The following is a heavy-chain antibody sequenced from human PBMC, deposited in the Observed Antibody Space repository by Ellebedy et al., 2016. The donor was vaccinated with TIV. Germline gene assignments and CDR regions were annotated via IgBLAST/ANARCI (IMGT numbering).Heavy chain of an antibody. V-gene: IGHV4-39*01. CDR2: IYYTGST. CDR3: ARWFGELLYVRWFDP. D-gene: IGHD3-10*01. CDR1: GDSISRSSYY. J-gene: IGHJ5*02. Sequence: SETLSLTCTVSGDSISRSSYYWGWIRQPPGKGLEWIGSIYYTGSTDYNPSLKRRFAISADTSKNQFSLRLSFVTAADTTVYYCARWFGELLYVRWFDPWGQGTLVTVSS.